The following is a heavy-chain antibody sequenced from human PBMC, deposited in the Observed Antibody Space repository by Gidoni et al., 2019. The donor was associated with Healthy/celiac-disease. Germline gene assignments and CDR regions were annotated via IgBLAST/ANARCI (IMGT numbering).Heavy chain of an antibody. D-gene: IGHD4-17*01. J-gene: IGHJ4*02. Sequence: QVPLQESGPGLVKPSEALSLTCTASGGSICIYYGSWIRQPPGKGLEWIGYIYYSGSTNYNPSLKSRVTISVDTSKNQFSLKLSSVTAADTGVYYCARQDYGDDAVDYWGQGTLVTVSS. V-gene: IGHV4-59*08. CDR1: GGSICIYY. CDR2: IYYSGST. CDR3: ARQDYGDDAVDY.